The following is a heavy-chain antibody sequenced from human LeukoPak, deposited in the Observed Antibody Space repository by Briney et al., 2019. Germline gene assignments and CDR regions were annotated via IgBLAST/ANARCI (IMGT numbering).Heavy chain of an antibody. J-gene: IGHJ4*02. CDR1: GYTFTIYG. CDR3: ARGGYYDFWSGFDY. CDR2: ISAYNGNT. D-gene: IGHD3-3*01. Sequence: ASVNVSCKASGYTFTIYGISWVRQAPGQGLEWMGWISAYNGNTKYAQKLQGRDTMTTDKATSTAYMELRSLRSDDRAVYYCARGGYYDFWSGFDYWGQGTLVTVSS. V-gene: IGHV1-18*01.